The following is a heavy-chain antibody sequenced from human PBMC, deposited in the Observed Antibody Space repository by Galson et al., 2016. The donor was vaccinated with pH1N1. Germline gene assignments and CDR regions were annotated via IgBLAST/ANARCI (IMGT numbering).Heavy chain of an antibody. CDR3: TAYNWGSPFDV. CDR2: ISPDGTDT. V-gene: IGHV3-74*01. CDR1: GFTFNNYR. Sequence: SLRLSCAASGFTFNNYRMYWVRQAPGKGLVWVSRISPDGTDTLNADSVRGRFTITRDNSKNTLFLQMNSLGAEDTAMYYCTAYNWGSPFDVWGQGAMVTV. J-gene: IGHJ3*01. D-gene: IGHD7-27*01.